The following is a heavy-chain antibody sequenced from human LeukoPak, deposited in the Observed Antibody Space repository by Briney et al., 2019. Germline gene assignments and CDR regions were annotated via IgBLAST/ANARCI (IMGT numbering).Heavy chain of an antibody. J-gene: IGHJ3*02. V-gene: IGHV1-69*05. CDR2: IIPIFGTA. D-gene: IGHD6-19*01. CDR3: ASHSSGWFDAFDI. Sequence: SVKVSCKASGGTFSSYAISWVRQAPGQGLEWMGGIIPIFGTANYAQRFQGRVTITTDESTSTAYMELSSLRSEDTAVYYCASHSSGWFDAFDIWGQGTMVTVSS. CDR1: GGTFSSYA.